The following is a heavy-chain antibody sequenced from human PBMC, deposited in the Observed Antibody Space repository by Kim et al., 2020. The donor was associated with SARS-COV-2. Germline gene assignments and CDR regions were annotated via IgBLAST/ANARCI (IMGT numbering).Heavy chain of an antibody. CDR3: ARDDLGTVADLDY. D-gene: IGHD6-19*01. Sequence: YADSVKGRFPSSRDNAKNSLYLQMNTLRVEDTAVYYCARDDLGTVADLDYWGQGTLVTVSS. J-gene: IGHJ4*02. V-gene: IGHV3-11*04.